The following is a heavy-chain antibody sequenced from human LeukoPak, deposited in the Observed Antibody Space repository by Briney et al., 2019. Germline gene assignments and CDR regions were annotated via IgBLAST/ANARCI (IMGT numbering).Heavy chain of an antibody. CDR2: IYYSGST. CDR1: GDSISNYF. J-gene: IGHJ3*02. V-gene: IGHV4-59*01. Sequence: SETLSLTCSVSGDSISNYFWSWIRQPPGKGLEWIGYIYYSGSTNYNPSLKSRVTISMDTSKNQFSLKLSSVTATDTAVYYCARVRTGLYDAFDIWGQGTMVTVSS. CDR3: ARVRTGLYDAFDI. D-gene: IGHD4-17*01.